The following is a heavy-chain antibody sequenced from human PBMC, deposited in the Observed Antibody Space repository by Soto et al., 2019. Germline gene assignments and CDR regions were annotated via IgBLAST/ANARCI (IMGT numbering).Heavy chain of an antibody. J-gene: IGHJ4*02. CDR1: GGTFNTYG. Sequence: QVHLVQSGAEVKKPGSSVKVSCRASGGTFNTYGFNWVRQAPGQGLEWMGGIIPLFGTTTYAQNFQGRVTVSADQSPTTAYMVMGGLTSGDTAVYFCARGGELAGWMPFDSWGQGTLVTVSS. CDR3: ARGGELAGWMPFDS. V-gene: IGHV1-69*01. D-gene: IGHD6-19*01. CDR2: IIPLFGTT.